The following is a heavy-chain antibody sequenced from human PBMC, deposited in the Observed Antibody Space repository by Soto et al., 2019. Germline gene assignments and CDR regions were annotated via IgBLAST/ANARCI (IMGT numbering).Heavy chain of an antibody. J-gene: IGHJ5*02. CDR2: FDPEDGET. CDR3: ATAGAYCSSTSCQQYNWFDP. CDR1: GYTLTELS. V-gene: IGHV1-24*01. Sequence: ASVKVSCKVSGYTLTELSMHWVRQAPGKGLEWMGGFDPEDGETIYAQKFQGRVTMTEDTSTDTAYMELSSLRSEDTAVYYCATAGAYCSSTSCQQYNWFDPWGQGTLVTVSS. D-gene: IGHD2-2*01.